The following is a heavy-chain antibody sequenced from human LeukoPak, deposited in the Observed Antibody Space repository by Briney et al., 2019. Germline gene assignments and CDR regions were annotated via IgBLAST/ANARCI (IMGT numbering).Heavy chain of an antibody. CDR3: ARDLFSSGYLKPHDAFDI. CDR1: GYTFTGYY. D-gene: IGHD3-22*01. J-gene: IGHJ3*02. V-gene: IGHV1-2*02. CDR2: INPNSGGT. Sequence: ASVKVSCKASGYTFTGYYMHWVRQAPGQGLEWMGWINPNSGGTNYAQKFQGRVTMTRDTSISTAYMELSRLRSDDTAVYYCARDLFSSGYLKPHDAFDIWGQGTMVSVSS.